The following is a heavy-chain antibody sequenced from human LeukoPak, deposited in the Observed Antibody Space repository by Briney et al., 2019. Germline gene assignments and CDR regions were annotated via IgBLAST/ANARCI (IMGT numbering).Heavy chain of an antibody. V-gene: IGHV3-53*01. CDR2: IYSGGSK. Sequence: GGSLRLSCAASGFTVSNNYMSWVRQAPGKGLEWVSVIYSGGSKYYADSVKGRFTISRDTSKNTLSLQMNSLRAEDTAVYYCASLSLGHYWGQGTLVTVSS. J-gene: IGHJ4*02. CDR3: ASLSLGHY. CDR1: GFTVSNNY. D-gene: IGHD6-6*01.